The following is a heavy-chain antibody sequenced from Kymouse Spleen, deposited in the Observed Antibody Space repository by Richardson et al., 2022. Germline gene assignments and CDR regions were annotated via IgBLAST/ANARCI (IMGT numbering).Heavy chain of an antibody. D-gene: IGHD3-16*02. Sequence: QVQLVESGGGLVKPGGSLRLSCAASGFTFSDYYMSWIRQAPGKGLEWVSYISSSGSTIYYADSVKGRFTISRDNAKNSLYLQMNSLRAEDTAVYYCARERRRVPVIPDYYYYYGMDVWGQGTTVTVSS. CDR1: GFTFSDYY. CDR2: ISSSGSTI. J-gene: IGHJ6*02. CDR3: ARERRRVPVIPDYYYYYGMDV. V-gene: IGHV3-11*01.